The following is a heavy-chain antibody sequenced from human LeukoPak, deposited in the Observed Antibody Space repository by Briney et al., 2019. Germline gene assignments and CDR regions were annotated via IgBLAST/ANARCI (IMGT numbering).Heavy chain of an antibody. Sequence: GGSLRLSCAASGFPFNSYGVHWVRQAPGKGLEWVAVAYGNGDSRYYADSVKGRFTISKDTSKSTLSLQMSSLRVEDTALYYCATGGGYYYSQWGQGTLVTVSS. CDR1: GFPFNSYG. V-gene: IGHV3-33*01. D-gene: IGHD3-22*01. CDR3: ATGGGYYYSQ. J-gene: IGHJ4*02. CDR2: AYGNGDSR.